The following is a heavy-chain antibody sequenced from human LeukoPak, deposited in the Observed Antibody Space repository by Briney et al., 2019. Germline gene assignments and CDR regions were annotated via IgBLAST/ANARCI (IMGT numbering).Heavy chain of an antibody. CDR1: GYTFTSYD. V-gene: IGHV1-8*03. CDR2: MNPNSGNT. D-gene: IGHD3-9*01. CDR3: ARNGDDILTGYFDY. J-gene: IGHJ4*02. Sequence: ASVKVSCKASGYTFTSYDINWVRQATGQGLEWMGWMNPNSGNTGYAHKFQGRVTITRNTSITTAYMELRSLTFEDTAVYYCARNGDDILTGYFDYWGQGTLVTVSS.